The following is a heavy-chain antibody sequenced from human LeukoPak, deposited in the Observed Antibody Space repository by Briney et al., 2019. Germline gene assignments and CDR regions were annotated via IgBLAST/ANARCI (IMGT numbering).Heavy chain of an antibody. J-gene: IGHJ5*02. CDR3: ARDRGSSAAAGTGWFDP. CDR2: IIPIIGVV. CDR1: GGTFSGYA. Sequence: ASVKVSCKASGGTFSGYAATWVRQAPGQGLEWMGRIIPIIGVVNYAQKFQGRVTITADTSTAYLELSSLRSDDTAVYYCARDRGSSAAAGTGWFDPWGQGTLVTVSS. D-gene: IGHD6-13*01. V-gene: IGHV1-69*04.